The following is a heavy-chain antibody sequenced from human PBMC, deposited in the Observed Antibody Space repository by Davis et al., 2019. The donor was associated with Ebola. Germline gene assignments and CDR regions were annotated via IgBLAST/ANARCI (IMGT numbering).Heavy chain of an antibody. CDR3: ARDEWELLSGFYGY. CDR2: ISAYNGNT. V-gene: IGHV1-18*01. Sequence: ASVKVSCKASGYTFTSYGISWVRQAPGQGLEWMGWISAYNGNTNYAQKLQGRVTMTTDTSTSTAYMELRSLTSDDTAVYYCARDEWELLSGFYGYWGQGTLVTVSS. J-gene: IGHJ4*02. CDR1: GYTFTSYG. D-gene: IGHD1-26*01.